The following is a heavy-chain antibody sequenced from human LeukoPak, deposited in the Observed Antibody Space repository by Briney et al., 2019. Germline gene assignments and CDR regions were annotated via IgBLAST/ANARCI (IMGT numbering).Heavy chain of an antibody. J-gene: IGHJ4*02. D-gene: IGHD3-22*01. Sequence: PGGSLRLSCAASGFTFSSYSMNWVRQAPGKGLEWVSSISSSSSYIYYADPVKGRFTISRDNAKNSLYLQMNSLRAEDTAVYFCAIGSSGLVGYWGQGTLVTVSS. V-gene: IGHV3-21*01. CDR1: GFTFSSYS. CDR3: AIGSSGLVGY. CDR2: ISSSSSYI.